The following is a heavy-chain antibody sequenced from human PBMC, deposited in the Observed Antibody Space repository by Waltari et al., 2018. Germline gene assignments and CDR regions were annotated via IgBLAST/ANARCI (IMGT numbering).Heavy chain of an antibody. CDR2: IKQDGSEK. D-gene: IGHD7-27*01. CDR1: GMTFSHYW. V-gene: IGHV3-7*01. Sequence: EVQLVESGGGSAQPGGAVRLSCAAAGMTFSHYWLTWVRRAPGKGLELVANIKQDGSEKNYVDSVEGRFSISRDNAKNSVYLQMNSLRVEDTALYYCAKDNWGRPGGIDGFDVWGQGTMVTVSS. CDR3: AKDNWGRPGGIDGFDV. J-gene: IGHJ3*01.